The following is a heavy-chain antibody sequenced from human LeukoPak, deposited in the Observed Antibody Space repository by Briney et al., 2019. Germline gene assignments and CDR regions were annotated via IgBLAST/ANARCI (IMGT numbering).Heavy chain of an antibody. J-gene: IGHJ4*02. CDR3: AKDSARKSIVGSTTRGVNDY. CDR2: ITGSGGNT. Sequence: GGSLRLSCAASGFTFSSYGMHWVRQAPGKGLEWVSGITGSGGNTYYADSVKGRFTISRDNSKNTMYLQMNSLRAEDTAVYYCAKDSARKSIVGSTTRGVNDYWGQGTLVPVSS. D-gene: IGHD1-26*01. V-gene: IGHV3-NL1*01. CDR1: GFTFSSYG.